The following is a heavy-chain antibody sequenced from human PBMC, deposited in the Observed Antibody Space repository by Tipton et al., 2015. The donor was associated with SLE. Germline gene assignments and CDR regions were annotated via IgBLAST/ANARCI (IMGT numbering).Heavy chain of an antibody. CDR1: GFTFSSYS. Sequence: SLRLSCAASGFTFSSYSMNWVRQAPGKGLEWVSSISSSSSYIYYADSVKGRFTISRDNAKNSLYLQMNSLRAEDTAVYYCAKASGYQLPQGAFDIWGQGTMVTVSS. J-gene: IGHJ3*02. CDR2: ISSSSSYI. CDR3: AKASGYQLPQGAFDI. D-gene: IGHD2-2*01. V-gene: IGHV3-21*01.